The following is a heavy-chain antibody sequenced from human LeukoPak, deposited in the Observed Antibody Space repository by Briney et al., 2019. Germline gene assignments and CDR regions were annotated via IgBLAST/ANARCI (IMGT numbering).Heavy chain of an antibody. Sequence: SEALSLTCTVSGGSISSYYWSWIRQPAGKGLEWIGRIYTSGSTNYNPSLKSRVTISVDKSKNQFSLKLSSVTAADTAVYFCARELDGNGGWFDPWGQGTLVIVSS. V-gene: IGHV4-4*07. CDR2: IYTSGST. CDR1: GGSISSYY. CDR3: ARELDGNGGWFDP. J-gene: IGHJ5*02. D-gene: IGHD3-10*01.